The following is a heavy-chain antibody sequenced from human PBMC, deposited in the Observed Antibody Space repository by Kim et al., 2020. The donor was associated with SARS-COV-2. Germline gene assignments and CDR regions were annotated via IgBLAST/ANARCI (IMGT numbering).Heavy chain of an antibody. CDR3: AREDGPAALDAFDI. CDR1: GGSISSGGYY. V-gene: IGHV4-31*03. J-gene: IGHJ3*02. Sequence: SETLSLTCTVSGGSISSGGYYWSWIRQHPGKGLEWIGYIYYSGSTYYNPSLKSRVTISVDTSKNQFSLKLSSVTAADTAVYYCAREDGPAALDAFDIWGQGTMVTVSS. D-gene: IGHD2-2*01. CDR2: IYYSGST.